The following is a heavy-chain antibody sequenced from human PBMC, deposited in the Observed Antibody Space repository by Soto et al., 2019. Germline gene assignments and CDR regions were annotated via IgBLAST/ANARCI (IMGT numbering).Heavy chain of an antibody. Sequence: GESLKISCKASGYSFTSYWIAWVRQMPGKGLEWMGIIYPGDSNIRYSPSFQGQVTISADKSISTASLQWSSLKASDTAMYYCARTAAAGKYYYGMDVWGQGTTVTVSS. J-gene: IGHJ6*02. CDR3: ARTAAAGKYYYGMDV. V-gene: IGHV5-51*01. CDR2: IYPGDSNI. CDR1: GYSFTSYW. D-gene: IGHD6-13*01.